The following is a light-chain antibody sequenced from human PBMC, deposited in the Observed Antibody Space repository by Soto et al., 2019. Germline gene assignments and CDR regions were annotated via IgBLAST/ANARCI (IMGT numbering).Light chain of an antibody. Sequence: QSALTQPASVSGSPGQSVTISCTGTSSDVGAYNYVSWYQQHPGKAPKLMISEVTNRPSGVSNRFSGSKSGNTASLTISGLQAEDEADYFCISYRADNTFVFGTATKLTVL. CDR1: SSDVGAYNY. J-gene: IGLJ1*01. CDR2: EVT. V-gene: IGLV2-14*01. CDR3: ISYRADNTFV.